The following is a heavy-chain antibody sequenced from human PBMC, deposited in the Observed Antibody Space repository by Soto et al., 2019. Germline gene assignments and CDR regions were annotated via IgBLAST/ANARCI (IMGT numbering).Heavy chain of an antibody. V-gene: IGHV3-30-3*01. D-gene: IGHD3-22*01. CDR1: GFTFSDYA. J-gene: IGHJ4*02. CDR2: ISYDGSHT. CDR3: ARGHYYDTAGYRPADS. Sequence: QVQLAESGGGVVLPGRSVRLSCAASGFTFSDYAMHWVRQAPGKGLEWLAVISYDGSHTDYTDSVRGRFTISRDNTRNTLLLQMSSLRAEDTAVYNCARGHYYDTAGYRPADSWGQGILVTVSS.